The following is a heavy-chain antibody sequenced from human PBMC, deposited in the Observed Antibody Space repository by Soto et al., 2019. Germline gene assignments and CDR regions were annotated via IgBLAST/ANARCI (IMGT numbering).Heavy chain of an antibody. J-gene: IGHJ5*02. CDR2: MNPGRGDT. CDR1: GYSFTNND. V-gene: IGHV1-8*01. Sequence: ASVEVSCKASGYSFTNNDVSWVRQATGQGLEWMGWMNPGRGDTGYAQKFQVRVTMTRDISIATAYMELSSLRSDDTAIYYCARMGTFGSLNWFDPWGQGTLVTVSS. CDR3: ARMGTFGSLNWFDP. D-gene: IGHD3-16*01.